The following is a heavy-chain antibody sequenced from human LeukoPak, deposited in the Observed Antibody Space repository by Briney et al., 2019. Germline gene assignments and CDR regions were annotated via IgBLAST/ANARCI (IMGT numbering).Heavy chain of an antibody. J-gene: IGHJ5*02. CDR1: GGSFSSYY. CDR2: INHSGST. CDR3: ARNYYDSSGYLDSDP. D-gene: IGHD3-22*01. Sequence: SETLSLTCAVYGGSFSSYYWSWIRQPPGKGLEWIGEINHSGSTNYNLSLKSRATISVDTSKNQFSLKLSSVTAADTAVYYCARNYYDSSGYLDSDPWGQGTLVTVSS. V-gene: IGHV4-34*01.